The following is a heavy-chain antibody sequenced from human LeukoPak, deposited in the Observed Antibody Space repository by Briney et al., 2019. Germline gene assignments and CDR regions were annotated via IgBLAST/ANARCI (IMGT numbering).Heavy chain of an antibody. V-gene: IGHV4-4*09. D-gene: IGHD2-2*01. CDR1: GGSISSYY. CDR2: IYTSGST. J-gene: IGHJ4*02. CDR3: ARIVVVVPAAMGNYYFDY. Sequence: SETLSLTCTVSGGSISSYYWSWIRQPPGKGLEWIGYIYTSGSTNYNPSLKSRVTISVDTSKNQFSLKLSSVTAADTAVYYCARIVVVVPAAMGNYYFDYWGQGTLVTVSP.